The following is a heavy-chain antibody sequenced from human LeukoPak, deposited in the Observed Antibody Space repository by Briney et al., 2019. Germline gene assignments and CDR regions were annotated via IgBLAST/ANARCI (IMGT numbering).Heavy chain of an antibody. Sequence: SETLSLTCTVSGGSISSYSWNWIRQPPGKGLEWIGSIYYSGSTYYNPSLKSRVTISVDTSKNQFSLKLSSVTAADAAVYYCARVGGYGAYNWFDPWGQGTLVTVSS. J-gene: IGHJ5*02. V-gene: IGHV4-59*12. CDR1: GGSISSYS. CDR2: IYYSGST. CDR3: ARVGGYGAYNWFDP. D-gene: IGHD5-12*01.